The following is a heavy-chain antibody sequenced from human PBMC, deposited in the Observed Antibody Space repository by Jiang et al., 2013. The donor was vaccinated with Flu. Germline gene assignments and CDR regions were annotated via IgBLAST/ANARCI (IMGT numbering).Heavy chain of an antibody. J-gene: IGHJ5*02. V-gene: IGHV4-39*01. D-gene: IGHD6-19*01. Sequence: GPGLVKPSETLSLTCTVSGASISSSRDYWGWIRQPPGKGLEWIGNVYNSGSTYYNPSLKSRVTISVDTSKNQFSLKVRSVTAADTAVYYCARQSVSGTSWFGPWGQGTWSSSPQ. CDR1: GASISSSRDY. CDR2: VYNSGST. CDR3: ARQSVSGTSWFGP.